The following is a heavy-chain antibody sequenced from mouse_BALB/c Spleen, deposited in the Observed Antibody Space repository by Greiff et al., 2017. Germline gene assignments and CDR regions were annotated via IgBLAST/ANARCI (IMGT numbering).Heavy chain of an antibody. CDR3: ARDLLGRLNAMDY. D-gene: IGHD6-1*01. V-gene: IGHV5-4*02. J-gene: IGHJ4*01. CDR2: ISDGGSYT. CDR1: GFTFSDYY. Sequence: DVMLVESGGGLVKPGGSLKLSCAASGFTFSDYYMYWVRQTPEKRLEWVATISDGGSYTYYPDSVKGRFTISRDNAKNNLYLQMSSLKSEDTAMYYCARDLLGRLNAMDYWGQGTSVTVSS.